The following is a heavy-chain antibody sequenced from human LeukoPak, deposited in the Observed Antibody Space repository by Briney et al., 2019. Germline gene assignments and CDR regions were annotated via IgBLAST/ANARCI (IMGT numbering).Heavy chain of an antibody. CDR1: GGSISSGGYY. V-gene: IGHV4-31*03. Sequence: SSQTLSLTCTVSGGSISSGGYYWSWIRQHPGKGLEWIGYIYYSGSTYYNPSLKSRVTISVDTSKNQFSLKLSSVTAADTAVYCPERRPYFVRLLGLGDSYYYGMDVWGQGTTVTVSS. CDR3: ERRPYFVRLLGLGDSYYYGMDV. CDR2: IYYSGST. D-gene: IGHD3-9*01. J-gene: IGHJ6*02.